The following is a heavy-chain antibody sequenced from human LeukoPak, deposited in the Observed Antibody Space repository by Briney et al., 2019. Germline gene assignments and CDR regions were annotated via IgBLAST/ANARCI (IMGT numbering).Heavy chain of an antibody. D-gene: IGHD3-3*01. J-gene: IGHJ6*03. Sequence: GGSLRLSCAASGFTFSGSALHWVRQTSGKGLEWVANIKEDGSEKYYVDSVKGRFTISRDNAKNSLYLQMNSLRAEDTAVYYCARDRLEWDYYYYYYMDVWGKGTTVTVSS. CDR1: GFTFSGSA. CDR3: ARDRLEWDYYYYYYMDV. V-gene: IGHV3-7*01. CDR2: IKEDGSEK.